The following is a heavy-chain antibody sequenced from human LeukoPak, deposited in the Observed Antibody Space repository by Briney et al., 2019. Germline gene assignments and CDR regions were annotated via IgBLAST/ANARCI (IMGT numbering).Heavy chain of an antibody. V-gene: IGHV4-39*07. CDR1: GGSISSSSYY. CDR3: ATTGSSGYHKNLDY. CDR2: IYYSGST. D-gene: IGHD3-22*01. Sequence: SETLSLTCTVSGGSISSSSYYWGWIRQPPGKGLEWIGSIYYSGSTYYNPSLKSRVTISIDTSNNQFSLKLSSVTAADTAVYYCATTGSSGYHKNLDYWGQGTLVTVSS. J-gene: IGHJ4*02.